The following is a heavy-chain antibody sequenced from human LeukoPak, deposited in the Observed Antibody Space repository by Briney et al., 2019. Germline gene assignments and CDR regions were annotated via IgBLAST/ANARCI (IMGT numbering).Heavy chain of an antibody. D-gene: IGHD3-22*01. Sequence: GSLRLSCAASGFTFSSYAMSWVRQPPGKGLEWIGEINHSGSTNYNPSLKSRVTISVDTSKNQFSLKLSSVTAADTAVYYCARKKNHYYHSNSQATSTFDYWGQGTLVTVSS. CDR3: ARKKNHYYHSNSQATSTFDY. CDR2: INHSGST. CDR1: GFTFSSYA. J-gene: IGHJ4*02. V-gene: IGHV4-34*01.